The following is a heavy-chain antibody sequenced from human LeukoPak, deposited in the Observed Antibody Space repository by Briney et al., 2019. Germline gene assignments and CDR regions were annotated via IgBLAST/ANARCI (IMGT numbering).Heavy chain of an antibody. J-gene: IGHJ4*02. CDR2: VIGSSGDT. CDR3: AKGAYDYIEMGYFDY. Sequence: GASLRLSCAASGFSFSNFAMSWVRQAPGKGLEWVSLVIGSSGDTFYADSVKGRFTISRDNSKNRLYLQMNSLRAEDTALYYCAKGAYDYIEMGYFDYWGQGTLVTVSS. V-gene: IGHV3-23*01. D-gene: IGHD5-12*01. CDR1: GFSFSNFA.